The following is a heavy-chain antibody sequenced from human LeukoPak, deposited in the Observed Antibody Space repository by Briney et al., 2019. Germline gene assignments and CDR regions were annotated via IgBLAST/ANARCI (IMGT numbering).Heavy chain of an antibody. CDR3: AREPLTRDGHDYYYYMDV. V-gene: IGHV3-64*01. Sequence: PGGSLRLSCAASGFTFSSYAVHWVRQAPGKGLEYVSAISSNGGSTYYANSVKGRFTISRDNSKNTLYLQMGSLRAEDMAVYYCAREPLTRDGHDYYYYMDVWGKGTTVTVSS. CDR1: GFTFSSYA. CDR2: ISSNGGST. J-gene: IGHJ6*03. D-gene: IGHD5-24*01.